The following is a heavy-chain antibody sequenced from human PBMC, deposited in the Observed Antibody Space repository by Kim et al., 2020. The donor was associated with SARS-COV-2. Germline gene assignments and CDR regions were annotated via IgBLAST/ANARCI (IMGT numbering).Heavy chain of an antibody. CDR2: IYGNGINT. D-gene: IGHD3-10*02. J-gene: IGHJ4*02. CDR1: GFPFSSYS. Sequence: GGSLRLSCAASGFPFSSYSMNWVRQAPGKGLEWVSGIYGNGINTYYADSVRGRFTISRDNSKNTLYLQMNSLRAEDTAVYYCAKDVRPAGLFQFDYWGQGTLVTVSS. V-gene: IGHV3-23*01. CDR3: AKDVRPAGLFQFDY.